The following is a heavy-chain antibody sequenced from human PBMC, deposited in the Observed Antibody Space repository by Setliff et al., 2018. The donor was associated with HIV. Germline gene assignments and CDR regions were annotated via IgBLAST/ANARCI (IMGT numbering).Heavy chain of an antibody. V-gene: IGHV4-4*02. Sequence: SETLSLTCAVSGGSISSSNWWSWVRQAPGEGLEWIGEIHHSGSTNYKPSLKSRVTISVDKSKNQFSLKLSSVTAADTAVYYCGRDRSGENWNAEIDYWGQGTLVTVSS. J-gene: IGHJ4*02. D-gene: IGHD1-1*01. CDR3: GRDRSGENWNAEIDY. CDR1: GGSISSSNW. CDR2: IHHSGST.